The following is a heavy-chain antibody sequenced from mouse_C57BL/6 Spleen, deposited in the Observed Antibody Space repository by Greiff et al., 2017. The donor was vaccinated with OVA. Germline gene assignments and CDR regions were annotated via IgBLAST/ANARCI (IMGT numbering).Heavy chain of an antibody. Sequence: VQLQQSGAELVKPGASVKLSCTASGFNIKDYYMHWVKQRPEQGLEWIGRIDPEDGETTYAPKFQGKAPITAATSSNTAYLQLSSLTSEDTAVYYCAREGDYSNYGPWFAYWGQGTLVTVSA. CDR3: AREGDYSNYGPWFAY. V-gene: IGHV14-2*01. CDR2: IDPEDGET. J-gene: IGHJ3*01. CDR1: GFNIKDYY. D-gene: IGHD2-5*01.